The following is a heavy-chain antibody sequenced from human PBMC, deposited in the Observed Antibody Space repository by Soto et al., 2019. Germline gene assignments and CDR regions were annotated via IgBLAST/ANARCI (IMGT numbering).Heavy chain of an antibody. CDR1: GFTLSSYD. CDR2: IGIRGDT. D-gene: IGHD3-10*01. CDR3: VRDPAGHGMDV. Sequence: EVQLVESGGDLVQPGGSLRLSCAASGFTLSSYDMQWVRQVTGKGLEWVSSIGIRGDTYYAASVKGRFTISRENAKNSLYLQMSSLRAGDTAVYYCVRDPAGHGMDVWGRGTTVTVSS. V-gene: IGHV3-13*01. J-gene: IGHJ6*02.